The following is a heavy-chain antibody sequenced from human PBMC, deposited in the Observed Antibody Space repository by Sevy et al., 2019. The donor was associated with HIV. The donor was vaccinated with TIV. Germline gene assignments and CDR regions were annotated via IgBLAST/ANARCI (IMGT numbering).Heavy chain of an antibody. V-gene: IGHV1-2*02. J-gene: IGHJ4*02. CDR1: GYTFTGYY. Sequence: GASVKVSCKASGYTFTGYYMHWVRQAPGQGLEWMGWINPNSGGTNYAQKFQGRVTMTRDTSISTAYMELSRLRSDDTAVYYCARLPHYYDSSGYSDYWGQGTLVTVSS. D-gene: IGHD3-22*01. CDR3: ARLPHYYDSSGYSDY. CDR2: INPNSGGT.